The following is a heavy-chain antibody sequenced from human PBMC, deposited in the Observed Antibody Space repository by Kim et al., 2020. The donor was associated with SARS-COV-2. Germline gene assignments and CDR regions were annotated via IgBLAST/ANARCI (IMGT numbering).Heavy chain of an antibody. CDR3: ARDMGYWSGGSCYDYYYGM. CDR1: GGTFSNYA. Sequence: SVKVSCKASGGTFSNYAISWVRQAPGQGLEWMGGIIPIFGTTNYAQKFQGRVTITADESTSTAYMELSSLRSEDTAVYYRARDMGYWSGGSCYDYYYGM. J-gene: IGHJ6*01. D-gene: IGHD2-15*01. V-gene: IGHV1-69*13. CDR2: IIPIFGTT.